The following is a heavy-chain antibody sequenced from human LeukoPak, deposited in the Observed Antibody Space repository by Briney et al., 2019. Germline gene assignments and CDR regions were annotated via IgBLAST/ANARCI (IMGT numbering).Heavy chain of an antibody. CDR1: GGSFSGYY. CDR3: AKDRGSYYGGSSIFDY. V-gene: IGHV3-23*01. CDR2: ISGSGGST. Sequence: PSETLSLTCAVYGGSFSGYYWSWIRQPPGKGLEWVSAISGSGGSTYYADSVKGRFTISRDNSKNTLYLQMNSLRAEDTVVYYCAKDRGSYYGGSSIFDYWGQGTLVTVSS. J-gene: IGHJ4*02. D-gene: IGHD1-26*01.